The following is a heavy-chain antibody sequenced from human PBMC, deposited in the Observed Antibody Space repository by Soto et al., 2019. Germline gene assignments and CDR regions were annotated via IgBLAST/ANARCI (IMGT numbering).Heavy chain of an antibody. Sequence: QVQLVQSGAEVKKPGSSVKVSCKASGGTFSSYAISWVRQAPGQGLEWMGGIIPIFGTANYAQKFQGRVTITADKSTSTAYMELSSLRSEDTAVYYCANAPRGTAMVLNWFDPWGQGTLITVSS. V-gene: IGHV1-69*06. J-gene: IGHJ5*02. CDR2: IIPIFGTA. CDR3: ANAPRGTAMVLNWFDP. D-gene: IGHD5-18*01. CDR1: GGTFSSYA.